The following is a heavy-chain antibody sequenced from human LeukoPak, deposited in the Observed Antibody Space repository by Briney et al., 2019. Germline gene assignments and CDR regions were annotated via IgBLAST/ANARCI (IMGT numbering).Heavy chain of an antibody. Sequence: GGSLRLSCAASGFTFDDYAMHWVRHAPGKGLEWVSGISWNSGSIGYADSVKGRFTISRDNAKNSLYLQMNSLRAEDTALYYCAKDRRSDSSGSLWFDPWGQGTLVTVSS. D-gene: IGHD3-22*01. CDR3: AKDRRSDSSGSLWFDP. J-gene: IGHJ5*02. CDR1: GFTFDDYA. CDR2: ISWNSGSI. V-gene: IGHV3-9*01.